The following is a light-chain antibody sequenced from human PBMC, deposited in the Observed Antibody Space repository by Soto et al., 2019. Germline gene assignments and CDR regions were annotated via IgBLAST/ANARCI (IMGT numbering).Light chain of an antibody. V-gene: IGKV3-20*01. CDR3: QQYGTSEII. CDR1: QALSNSF. J-gene: IGKJ5*01. CDR2: DTS. Sequence: ISLTQSPGTLSFSPGERATLSFRASQALSNSFIAWYQHKPGQAPRLLVYDTSTRATGIPDRYSGSGSGTDFTLTISRLEPEDFAVFFCQQYGTSEIIFGHATRLE.